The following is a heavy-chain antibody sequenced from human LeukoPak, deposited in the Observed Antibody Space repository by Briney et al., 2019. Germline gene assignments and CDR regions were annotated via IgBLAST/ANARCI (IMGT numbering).Heavy chain of an antibody. V-gene: IGHV3-7*03. J-gene: IGHJ3*02. CDR1: GFTFSTHW. CDR3: ARDASPCRGNICYDVFDI. D-gene: IGHD4-23*01. CDR2: IKGDASRR. Sequence: PGGSLRLSCAASGFTFSTHWMAWVRQSPGKNPEWVANIKGDASRRNYVDSVRGRFTISRDNAKNSLYLQLSSLRAEDTAVYYCARDASPCRGNICYDVFDIWGQGTMVIVSS.